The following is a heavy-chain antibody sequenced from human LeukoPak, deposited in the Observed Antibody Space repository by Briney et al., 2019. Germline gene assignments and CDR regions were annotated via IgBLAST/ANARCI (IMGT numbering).Heavy chain of an antibody. CDR2: ISGSGGST. CDR3: ARDKGSWELLGWFDP. D-gene: IGHD1-26*01. CDR1: GFTFSSYA. V-gene: IGHV3-23*01. Sequence: GGSLRLSCAASGFTFSSYAMSWVRQAPGKGLEWVSAISGSGGSTYYADSVKGRFTTSRDNSKNTLYLQMNSLRAEDTAVYYCARDKGSWELLGWFDPWGQGTLVTVSS. J-gene: IGHJ5*02.